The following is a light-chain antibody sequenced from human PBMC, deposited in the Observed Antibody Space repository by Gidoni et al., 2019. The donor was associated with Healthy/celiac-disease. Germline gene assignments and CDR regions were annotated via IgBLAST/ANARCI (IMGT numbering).Light chain of an antibody. CDR3: QQYYSTRPSWT. V-gene: IGKV4-1*01. J-gene: IGKJ1*01. Sequence: DIVMTQSPDSLAVSLGERATINCKSSQSVLYSSNNKNYLAWYQQKPGQPPKLLIYWASTRESGVPDRFSGSGSGTDFTLTISSLQAEDVAVYYCQQYYSTRPSWTFGQXTKVEIK. CDR2: WAS. CDR1: QSVLYSSNNKNY.